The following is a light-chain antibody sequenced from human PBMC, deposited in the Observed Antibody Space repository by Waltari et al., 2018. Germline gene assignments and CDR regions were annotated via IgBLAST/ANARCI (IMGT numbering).Light chain of an antibody. Sequence: SYVLTQPPSVSVAPGQTATITCGGNDIATKSVNWYPQKPGQAPVLVVYRNSDRPSGIPERFSGSNSGNAATLTISRVDAGDEADYYCQVWDSGADYVFGTGTMVTVL. CDR2: RNS. V-gene: IGLV3-21*02. J-gene: IGLJ1*01. CDR1: DIATKS. CDR3: QVWDSGADYV.